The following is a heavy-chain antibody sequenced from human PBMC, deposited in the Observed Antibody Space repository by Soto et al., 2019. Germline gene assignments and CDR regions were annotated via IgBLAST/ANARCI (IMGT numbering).Heavy chain of an antibody. CDR2: ISSSSSYI. CDR3: ARDLPYGSGSYYTHYYYYMDV. Sequence: GGSLRLSCTASGFTFSSYSMNWVRQAPGKGLEWVSSISSSSSYIYYADSVKGRFTISRDNAKNSLYLQMNSLRAEDTAVYYCARDLPYGSGSYYTHYYYYMDVWGKGTTVTVSS. J-gene: IGHJ6*03. D-gene: IGHD3-10*01. V-gene: IGHV3-21*01. CDR1: GFTFSSYS.